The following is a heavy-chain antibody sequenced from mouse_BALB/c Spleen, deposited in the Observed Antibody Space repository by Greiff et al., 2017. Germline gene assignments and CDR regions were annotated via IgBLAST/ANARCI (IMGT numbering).Heavy chain of an antibody. D-gene: IGHD1-1*01. CDR2: ISRGGGST. J-gene: IGHJ4*01. Sequence: DVKLVESGGGLVKPGGSLKLSCAASGFAFSSYDMSWVRQTPEKRLEWVAYISRGGGSTYYPDTMKGRFTISRDNAKNTLYLRMSSLKSEDTAVYYCARCGEWLREAMDYWGQGTTVTVSS. CDR3: ARCGEWLREAMDY. CDR1: GFAFSSYD. V-gene: IGHV5-12-1*01.